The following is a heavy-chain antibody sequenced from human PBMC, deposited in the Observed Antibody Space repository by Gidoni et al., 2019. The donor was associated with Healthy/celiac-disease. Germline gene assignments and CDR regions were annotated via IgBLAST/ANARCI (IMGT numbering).Heavy chain of an antibody. J-gene: IGHJ4*02. V-gene: IGHV3-30-3*01. CDR1: GFTFSSYA. D-gene: IGHD4-17*01. Sequence: QVQLVESGGGVVQPGRSLRLSWAASGFTFSSYAMHWVRQAPGKGLEWVAVISYDGSNKYYADSLKGRFTISRDNSKNTLYLKMNSLRAEDTAVYYCARYRGGDDGDYASIVYWGQGTLVTVSS. CDR3: ARYRGGDDGDYASIVY. CDR2: ISYDGSNK.